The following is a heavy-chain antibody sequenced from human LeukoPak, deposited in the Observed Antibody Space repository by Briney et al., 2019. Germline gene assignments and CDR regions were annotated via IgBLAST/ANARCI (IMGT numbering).Heavy chain of an antibody. CDR1: GGSISSGGYY. D-gene: IGHD3-22*01. V-gene: IGHV4-31*03. J-gene: IGHJ4*02. CDR2: IYYSGST. CDR3: ARGPDYYDSSGYLDY. Sequence: SQTLSRTCTVSGGSISSGGYYWSWIRQHPGKGLEWSGYIYYSGSTYYNPSLKSRVTISVDTSKNQFSLKLSSVTAADTAVYYCARGPDYYDSSGYLDYWGQGTLVTVSS.